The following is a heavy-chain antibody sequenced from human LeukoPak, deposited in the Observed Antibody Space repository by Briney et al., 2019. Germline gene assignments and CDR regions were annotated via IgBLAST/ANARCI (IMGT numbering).Heavy chain of an antibody. J-gene: IGHJ4*02. CDR2: IVSKIDGETR. Sequence: GGSLRLSCAASGFPFSQAWMSWVRQAPGKGLEWVGRIVSKIDGETREYAAPAKGRFTISRDDSKNMLYLQMNSLKTEDAAVHYCTTDHEWAGYFGSLKPFDSWGQGTLVIVSS. CDR3: TTDHEWAGYFGSLKPFDS. CDR1: GFPFSQAW. V-gene: IGHV3-15*04. D-gene: IGHD1-26*01.